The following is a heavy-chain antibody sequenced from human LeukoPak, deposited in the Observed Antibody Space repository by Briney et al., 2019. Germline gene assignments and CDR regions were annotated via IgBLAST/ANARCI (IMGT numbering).Heavy chain of an antibody. J-gene: IGHJ4*02. CDR3: VRDGDGAY. V-gene: IGHV4-59*12. CDR1: GGSISSYY. D-gene: IGHD3-10*01. Sequence: SETLSLTCTVSGGSISSYYWSWIRQPPGKGLEWIGYIYYSGSTNYNPSLKSRVTISVDTPKNQFSLRLNSLTDTDTAVYYCVRDGDGAYWGQGILVTVSS. CDR2: IYYSGST.